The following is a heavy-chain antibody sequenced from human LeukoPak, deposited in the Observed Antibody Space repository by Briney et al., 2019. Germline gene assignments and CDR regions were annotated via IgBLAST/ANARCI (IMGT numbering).Heavy chain of an antibody. J-gene: IGHJ5*02. CDR2: IYYSGYS. Sequence: SETLSPTCTVSGGSINSYYWSWIRQPPGKGLEWIGHIYYSGYSSYTPSLKSRVTISVDTSKNQFSLKLSSVTAADTAVYYCAREPGFDSSGYLNWFDPWGQGTLVTVSS. CDR3: AREPGFDSSGYLNWFDP. V-gene: IGHV4-59*01. D-gene: IGHD3-22*01. CDR1: GGSINSYY.